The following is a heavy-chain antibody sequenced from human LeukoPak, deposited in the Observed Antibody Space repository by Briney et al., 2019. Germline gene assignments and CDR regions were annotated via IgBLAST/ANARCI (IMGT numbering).Heavy chain of an antibody. V-gene: IGHV3-7*01. CDR1: GFTFSSYW. CDR2: TKQDGSEK. D-gene: IGHD6-13*01. CDR3: ARRPYSSSWYYFDY. Sequence: GGSLRLSCAASGFTFSSYWMNWVRQAPGKGLEWVANTKQDGSEKFYVDSVKGRFTISRDNAKNLLYLQMNSLRADDTAVYYCARRPYSSSWYYFDYWGQGTLVTVSS. J-gene: IGHJ4*02.